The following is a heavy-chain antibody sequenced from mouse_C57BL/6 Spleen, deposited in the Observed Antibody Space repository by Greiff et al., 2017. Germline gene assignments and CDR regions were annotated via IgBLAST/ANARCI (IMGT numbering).Heavy chain of an antibody. J-gene: IGHJ3*01. D-gene: IGHD3-2*02. CDR3: ARDQGDPAWFAD. CDR2: ISDGGSYT. V-gene: IGHV5-4*01. CDR1: GFTFSSYA. Sequence: EVMLVESGGGLVKPGGSLKLSCAASGFTFSSYAMSWVRQTPEKRLEWVATISDGGSYTYYPDNVKGRFTISRDNAKNNLYLQMSHLKSEDTAMYYCARDQGDPAWFADWGKGTLVTVSA.